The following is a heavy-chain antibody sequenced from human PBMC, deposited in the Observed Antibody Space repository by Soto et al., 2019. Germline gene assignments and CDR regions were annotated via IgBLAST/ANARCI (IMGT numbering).Heavy chain of an antibody. Sequence: SLTCTVSGGSTSSSSYYWGWIRQPPGKGLEWIGSIYYSGSTYYNPSLKSRVTISVDTSKNQFSLKLSSVTAADTAVYYCARQEDSSSWYLPPYYYYGMDVWGQGTTVTVSS. CDR3: ARQEDSSSWYLPPYYYYGMDV. J-gene: IGHJ6*02. D-gene: IGHD6-13*01. CDR1: GGSTSSSSYY. CDR2: IYYSGST. V-gene: IGHV4-39*01.